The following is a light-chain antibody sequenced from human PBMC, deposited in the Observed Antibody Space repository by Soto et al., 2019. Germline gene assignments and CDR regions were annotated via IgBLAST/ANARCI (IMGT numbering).Light chain of an antibody. Sequence: VLTQPPSVSGAPGQRVTISCTGSGSNIGAGYDVHWYQQLPGTAPKLLIYDDSNRPSGVPDRFSDSKSGTSASLAITGLQAEDEADYYCQSYDSSLSGYVFGTGTKVTVL. CDR2: DDS. CDR3: QSYDSSLSGYV. CDR1: GSNIGAGYD. V-gene: IGLV1-40*01. J-gene: IGLJ1*01.